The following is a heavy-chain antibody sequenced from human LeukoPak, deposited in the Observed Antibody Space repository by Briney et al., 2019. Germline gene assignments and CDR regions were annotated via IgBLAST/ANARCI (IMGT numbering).Heavy chain of an antibody. V-gene: IGHV4-34*01. CDR1: GGSFSGYY. Sequence: SETLSLTCAVYGGSFSGYYWSWIRQPPGKGLEWIGEINHSGSTNYNPSLKSRVTISVDTSKNQFSLKLSSVTAADTAVYYCARRDRIVGASFDYWGQGTLVTVSS. CDR3: ARRDRIVGASFDY. D-gene: IGHD1-26*01. J-gene: IGHJ4*02. CDR2: INHSGST.